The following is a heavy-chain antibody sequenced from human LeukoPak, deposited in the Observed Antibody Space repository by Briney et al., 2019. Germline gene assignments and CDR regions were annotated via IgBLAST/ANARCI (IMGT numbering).Heavy chain of an antibody. CDR3: AGGRTYSSSTLEDY. V-gene: IGHV3-53*01. J-gene: IGHJ4*02. CDR2: IYSGGRT. CDR1: GFTVSTNY. D-gene: IGHD6-13*01. Sequence: GGSLRLSCAASGFTVSTNYMSWVRQAPGKGLEWVSVIYSGGRTYYTDSVKGRFTISRDNSKNTLYLQMDSLRADDTAVYYCAGGRTYSSSTLEDYWGRGTLVTVSS.